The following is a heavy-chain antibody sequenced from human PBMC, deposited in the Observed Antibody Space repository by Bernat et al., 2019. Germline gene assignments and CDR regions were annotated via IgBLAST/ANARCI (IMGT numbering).Heavy chain of an antibody. Sequence: QVQLQQWGAGLLKPSETPSLTCAVYDGSFSGYYWSWIRQPPGKGLEWIGEINHSGSTNYNPSLKSRVTISLDTSKTQFSLKLSSVTAADTAVYYCARGPLIMITFGGVIVDAFDIWGQGTMVTVSS. CDR3: ARGPLIMITFGGVIVDAFDI. J-gene: IGHJ3*02. CDR1: DGSFSGYY. D-gene: IGHD3-16*02. CDR2: INHSGST. V-gene: IGHV4-34*02.